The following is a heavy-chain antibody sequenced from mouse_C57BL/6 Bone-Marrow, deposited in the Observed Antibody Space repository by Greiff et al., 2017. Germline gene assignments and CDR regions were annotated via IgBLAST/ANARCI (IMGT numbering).Heavy chain of an antibody. D-gene: IGHD3-2*02. Sequence: VQLQESGAELVTPGASVKISCKASGYAFSSYWLNWVKQRPGKGLEWIGQIYPGDGDTNYNGKFKGKATLTADKSSSTAYMQLSSLTSEDSAVYFCARSQDGGGYYFDYWGQGTTLTVSS. J-gene: IGHJ2*01. CDR2: IYPGDGDT. CDR1: GYAFSSYW. CDR3: ARSQDGGGYYFDY. V-gene: IGHV1-80*01.